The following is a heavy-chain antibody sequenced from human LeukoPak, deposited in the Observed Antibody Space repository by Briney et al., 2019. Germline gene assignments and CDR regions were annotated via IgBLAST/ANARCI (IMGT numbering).Heavy chain of an antibody. D-gene: IGHD5-12*01. V-gene: IGHV1-69*13. J-gene: IGHJ4*02. Sequence: SVKVSCKASGGTFISYAISWVRQAPGQGLEWMGGIIPIFGTANYAQKFQGRVTITADESTSTAYMELSSLRSEDTAVYYCASSRGYSGYDESDYWGQGTLVTVSS. CDR3: ASSRGYSGYDESDY. CDR2: IIPIFGTA. CDR1: GGTFISYA.